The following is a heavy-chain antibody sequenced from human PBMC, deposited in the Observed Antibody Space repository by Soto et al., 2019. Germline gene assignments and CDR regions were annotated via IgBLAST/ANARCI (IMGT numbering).Heavy chain of an antibody. Sequence: QVQLVQSGDEVRKPGSSVKVSCKASGYIFVNYGIAWVRQAPGQGIEWMGWISPYSGNTHYASKVQGRLTMTTDKSTSTAYVDLGSLISDVTAVYYCAMGDNYGTPTPPDVWGEGTTVTFSS. D-gene: IGHD3-16*01. CDR3: AMGDNYGTPTPPDV. V-gene: IGHV1-18*01. J-gene: IGHJ6*04. CDR2: ISPYSGNT. CDR1: GYIFVNYG.